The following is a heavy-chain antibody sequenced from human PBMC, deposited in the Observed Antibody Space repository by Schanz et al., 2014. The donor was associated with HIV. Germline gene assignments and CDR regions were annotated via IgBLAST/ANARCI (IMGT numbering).Heavy chain of an antibody. CDR1: GFTFSSYG. CDR3: AKSPIFGDVIFYGMDV. V-gene: IGHV3-33*06. J-gene: IGHJ6*02. Sequence: QVQLVESGGGVVQPGRSLRLSCAASGFTFSSYGMHWVRQAPGRGLEWVADIWYDGSNKYYADSVKGRFTISRDNSKNTLYLQMNSLRAEDTAVYYCAKSPIFGDVIFYGMDVWGQGTTVTVSS. CDR2: IWYDGSNK. D-gene: IGHD3-3*02.